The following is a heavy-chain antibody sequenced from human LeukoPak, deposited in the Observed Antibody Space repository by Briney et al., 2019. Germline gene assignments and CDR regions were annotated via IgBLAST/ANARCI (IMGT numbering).Heavy chain of an antibody. J-gene: IGHJ4*02. D-gene: IGHD6-6*01. CDR1: GFTFSSYY. CDR3: ARDRIAARFDY. CDR2: ISGSGSTI. Sequence: GGSLRLSCAASGFTFSSYYMNWIRQTPGKGLEWVSYISGSGSTIYYADSVRGRFTISRDNAKNSLYLQMNSLKTEDTAVYYCARDRIAARFDYWGQGALVTVSS. V-gene: IGHV3-11*01.